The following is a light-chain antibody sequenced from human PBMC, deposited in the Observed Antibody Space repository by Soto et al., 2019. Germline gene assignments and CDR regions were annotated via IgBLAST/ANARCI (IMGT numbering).Light chain of an antibody. J-gene: IGKJ1*01. Sequence: EIVMTQSPATLSVSPGERATLSCRASQSVGSNLAWYQQKPGQAPRLLMYGASTRATDIPARFSASGSGTDFTLTISSLQSEDFAVYYCQQYNDWILSFGLGTKVDIK. CDR1: QSVGSN. CDR2: GAS. V-gene: IGKV3-15*01. CDR3: QQYNDWILS.